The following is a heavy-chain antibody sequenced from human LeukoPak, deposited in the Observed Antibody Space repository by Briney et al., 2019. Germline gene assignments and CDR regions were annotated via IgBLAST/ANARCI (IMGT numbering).Heavy chain of an antibody. CDR1: GYTFSKFG. Sequence: ASVKVSCKASGYTFSKFGIAWVRQALGQGLEWMGWISGNNDNPQSAQDLQGRVTVTTDRSTSTAYMELRSLRHDDTAVYYCARGDGGNPWDAFDIWGQGTMVTVSS. CDR2: ISGNNDNP. J-gene: IGHJ3*02. V-gene: IGHV1-18*01. CDR3: ARGDGGNPWDAFDI. D-gene: IGHD4-23*01.